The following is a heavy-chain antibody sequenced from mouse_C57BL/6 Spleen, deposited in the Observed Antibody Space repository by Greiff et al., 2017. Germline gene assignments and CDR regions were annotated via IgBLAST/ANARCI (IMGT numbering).Heavy chain of an antibody. V-gene: IGHV1-22*01. CDR2: INPNNGGT. D-gene: IGHD4-1*01. CDR1: GYTFTDYN. J-gene: IGHJ3*01. CDR3: ARTGPAWFAY. Sequence: EVKLMESGPELVKPGASVKMSCKASGYTFTDYNMHWVKQSHGKSLEWIGYINPNNGGTSYNQKFKGKATLTVNKSSSTAYMELRSLTSEDSAVYYCARTGPAWFAYWGQGTLVTVSA.